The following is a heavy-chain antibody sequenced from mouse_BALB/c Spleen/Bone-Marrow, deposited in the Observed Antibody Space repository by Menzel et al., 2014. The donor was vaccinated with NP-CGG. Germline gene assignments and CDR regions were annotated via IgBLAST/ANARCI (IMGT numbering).Heavy chain of an antibody. J-gene: IGHJ3*01. V-gene: IGHV6-6*02. CDR3: NTEFAY. CDR1: GFTFSNYW. CDR2: IRLKSHNYAT. Sequence: EVQRVESGGGLVQPGGSMKLSCVASGFTFSNYWMNWVRQSPEKGLEWVAEIRLKSHNYATRYAESVKGRFTISRDDSKSSVYLQMSNLRAEDSGIYYCNTEFAYWGQGTLVTVSA.